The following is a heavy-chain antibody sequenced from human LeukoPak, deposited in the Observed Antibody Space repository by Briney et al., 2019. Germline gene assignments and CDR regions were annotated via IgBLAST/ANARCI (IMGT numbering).Heavy chain of an antibody. J-gene: IGHJ4*02. V-gene: IGHV4-34*01. D-gene: IGHD2-15*01. Sequence: GSLRLSCAASGFTFSSYAMSWIRQPPGKGLEWIGEINHSGSTNYNPSLKSRVTISVDTSKNQFSLKLSSVTAADTAVYYCARALGGPTFDYWGQGTLVTVSS. CDR1: GFTFSSYA. CDR3: ARALGGPTFDY. CDR2: INHSGST.